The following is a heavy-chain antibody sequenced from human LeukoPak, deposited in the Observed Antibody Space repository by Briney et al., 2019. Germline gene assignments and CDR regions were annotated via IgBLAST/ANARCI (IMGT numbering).Heavy chain of an antibody. CDR2: ISSSSSTI. CDR3: ARTGAYDSSDY. V-gene: IGHV3-48*04. D-gene: IGHD3-22*01. Sequence: PGGSLRLSCAASGFTFSSYSMNWVRQAPGKGLEWVSYISSSSSTIYYADSVKGRFTISRDNAKNSLYLQMNSLRAEDTAVYYCARTGAYDSSDYWGQGTLVTVSS. CDR1: GFTFSSYS. J-gene: IGHJ4*02.